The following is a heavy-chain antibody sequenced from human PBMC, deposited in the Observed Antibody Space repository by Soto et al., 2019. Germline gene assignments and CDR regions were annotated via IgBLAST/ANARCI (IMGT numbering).Heavy chain of an antibody. CDR2: FDREDGET. CDR1: GYFLTALS. Sequence: ASVKVSCKVSGYFLTALSIHWVRQAPGKGLEWMGGFDREDGETIYAQKFQGRVTMTEDTSTDSAYMELSSLTSEDTAIYYCAHGEGIVKSIVYFDSWGQGTLVTVTS. D-gene: IGHD1-26*01. J-gene: IGHJ4*02. V-gene: IGHV1-24*01. CDR3: AHGEGIVKSIVYFDS.